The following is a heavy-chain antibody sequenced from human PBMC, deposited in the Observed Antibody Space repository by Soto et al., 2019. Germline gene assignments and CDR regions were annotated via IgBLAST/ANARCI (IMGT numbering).Heavy chain of an antibody. CDR2: ISAYNGNT. J-gene: IGHJ4*02. Sequence: QVQLVQSGAEVKKPGASVKVSCKASGYTFTSYGISWVRQAPGQGLEWMGWISAYNGNTNYAQKLQGRVTMTTDTSTSTAYMELRSLRPDDTAVYYCARSPPYYDFWSGYYTPFDYWGQGTLVTVSS. CDR3: ARSPPYYDFWSGYYTPFDY. CDR1: GYTFTSYG. D-gene: IGHD3-3*01. V-gene: IGHV1-18*01.